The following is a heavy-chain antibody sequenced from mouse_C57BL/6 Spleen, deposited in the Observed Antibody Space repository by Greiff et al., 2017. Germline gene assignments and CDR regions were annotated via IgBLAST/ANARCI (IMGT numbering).Heavy chain of an antibody. Sequence: EVQLVESGPELVKPGASVKISCKASGYSFTGYYMNWVKQSPEKSLEWIGEINPSTGGTTYNQKFKAKATLTVDKSSSTAYMQLKSLTSEDSAVYYCARWHYGSSSYFDVWGTGTTVTVSS. J-gene: IGHJ1*03. V-gene: IGHV1-42*01. CDR1: GYSFTGYY. CDR2: INPSTGGT. D-gene: IGHD1-1*01. CDR3: ARWHYGSSSYFDV.